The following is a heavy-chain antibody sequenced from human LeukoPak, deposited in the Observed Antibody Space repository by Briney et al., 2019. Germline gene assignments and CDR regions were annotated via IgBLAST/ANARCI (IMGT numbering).Heavy chain of an antibody. Sequence: PGGSLRLSCAASGFTFSSHEMNWVRQSPGKGLEWVSYISSGSTIYYADSVKGRFTISRDNAKNSLYLQMNSLRAEDTAVYYCARAGGDTAMAHDYWGQGTLVTVSS. J-gene: IGHJ4*02. CDR3: ARAGGDTAMAHDY. V-gene: IGHV3-48*03. CDR1: GFTFSSHE. CDR2: ISSGSTI. D-gene: IGHD5-18*01.